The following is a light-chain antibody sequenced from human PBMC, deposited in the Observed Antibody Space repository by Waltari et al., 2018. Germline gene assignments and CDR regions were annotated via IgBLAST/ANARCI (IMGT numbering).Light chain of an antibody. V-gene: IGKV1-33*01. J-gene: IGKJ4*01. CDR3: QQYDNLPVT. CDR2: AAS. CDR1: QGVTKY. Sequence: DIQMTQSPSSLSASVGDRVTITCQASQGVTKYVNWYQQKPGEAPNLLIYAASNLETGVPSRFSGSGFGTDLSFTISSLQPEDVGTYFCQQYDNLPVTFGGGTK.